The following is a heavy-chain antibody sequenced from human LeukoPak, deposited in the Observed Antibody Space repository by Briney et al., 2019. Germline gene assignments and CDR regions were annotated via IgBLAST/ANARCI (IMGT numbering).Heavy chain of an antibody. J-gene: IGHJ2*01. D-gene: IGHD2-15*01. CDR2: IYYSGST. CDR1: GGSISSGDYY. Sequence: PSEALSLTCTVSGGSISSGDYYWSWIRQPPGKGLEWIGYIYYSGSTYYNPSLKSRVTISVDTSENQFSLKLSSVTAADTAVYYCARLYCSGGSCSSENWYFDLWGRGTLVTVSS. V-gene: IGHV4-30-4*01. CDR3: ARLYCSGGSCSSENWYFDL.